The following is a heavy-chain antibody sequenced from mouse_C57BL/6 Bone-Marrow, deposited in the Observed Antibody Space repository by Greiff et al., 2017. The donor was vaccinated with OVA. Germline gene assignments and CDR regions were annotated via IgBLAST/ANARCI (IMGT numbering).Heavy chain of an antibody. V-gene: IGHV1-19*01. J-gene: IGHJ1*03. CDR3: ARWGYFDV. CDR1: GYTFTDYY. CDR2: INPYNGGT. Sequence: VQLKESGPVLVKPGASVKMSCKASGYTFTDYYMNWVKQSHGKSLEWIGVINPYNGGTSYNQKFKGKATLTVDKSSSTAYMELNSLTSEDSAVYYCARWGYFDVWGTGTTVTVSS.